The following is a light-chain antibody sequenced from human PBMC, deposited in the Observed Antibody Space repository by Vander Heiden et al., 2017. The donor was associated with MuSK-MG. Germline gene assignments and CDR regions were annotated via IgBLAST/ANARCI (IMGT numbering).Light chain of an antibody. CDR2: GAS. CDR1: RDASSN. V-gene: IGKV3-15*01. J-gene: IGKJ2*01. Sequence: EIVMTQSPAILSAPPGGTATLSSTAHRDASSNLAWYQQKPGQAPRLLIYGASTRATGIPARFSGSGSGTEFTLTISSLQSEDFAVYYCQQYDDWPPYTFGQGTKVEIK. CDR3: QQYDDWPPYT.